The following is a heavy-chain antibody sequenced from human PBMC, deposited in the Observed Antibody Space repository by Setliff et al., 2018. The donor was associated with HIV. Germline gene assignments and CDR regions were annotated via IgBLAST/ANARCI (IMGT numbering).Heavy chain of an antibody. CDR1: GGSFSGYY. D-gene: IGHD4-17*01. CDR3: ARHTVYGDYLSLYYFDY. V-gene: IGHV4-34*01. Sequence: PSETLSLTCAVYGGSFSGYYWSWIRQPPGKGLEWIGEINHSGSTNYNPSLKSRVTISVDTSKNQFSLKLSSVTAADTAVFYCARHTVYGDYLSLYYFDYWGQGTLVTVSS. J-gene: IGHJ4*02. CDR2: INHSGST.